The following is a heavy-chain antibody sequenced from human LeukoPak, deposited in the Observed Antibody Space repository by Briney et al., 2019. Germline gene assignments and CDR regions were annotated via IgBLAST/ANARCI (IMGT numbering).Heavy chain of an antibody. CDR1: GFTFSSYA. Sequence: PGGSLRLSCAASGFTFSSYAMSWVRQAPGKGLEWVSSISGSGDNTYCADSVKDRFSISRDNSKTTVSLQMNSLRAEDTAVYYCAKGRGTAVTSAANYWGQGTLVTVSS. V-gene: IGHV3-23*01. D-gene: IGHD4-17*01. CDR2: ISGSGDNT. J-gene: IGHJ4*02. CDR3: AKGRGTAVTSAANY.